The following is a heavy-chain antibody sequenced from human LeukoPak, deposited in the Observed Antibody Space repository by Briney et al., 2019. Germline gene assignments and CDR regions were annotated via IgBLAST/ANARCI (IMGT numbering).Heavy chain of an antibody. CDR1: GGSFSGYY. V-gene: IGHV4-34*01. CDR2: ISHSGST. Sequence: SETLSLTCAVYGGSFSGYYWSWIRQPPGKGLEWIGEISHSGSTNYNPSLKSRVTLSVDTSKNQFSLKLSSVTAADTAVYYCASPWVIAACQGGSWGQGTLVTVSS. D-gene: IGHD6-6*01. CDR3: ASPWVIAACQGGS. J-gene: IGHJ5*02.